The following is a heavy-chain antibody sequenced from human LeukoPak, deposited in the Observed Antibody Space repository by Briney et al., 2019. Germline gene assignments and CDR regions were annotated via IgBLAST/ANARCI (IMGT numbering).Heavy chain of an antibody. D-gene: IGHD1-1*01. V-gene: IGHV4-39*07. Sequence: PSQTLSLTCTVSGGSISSGGYYWGWIRQPPGKGLEWIGSIYYSGSTYYNPSLKSRVTISVDTSKNQFSLKLSSVTAADTAVYYCARAPNLDYYMDVWGKGTTVTVSS. CDR2: IYYSGST. CDR3: ARAPNLDYYMDV. CDR1: GGSISSGGYY. J-gene: IGHJ6*03.